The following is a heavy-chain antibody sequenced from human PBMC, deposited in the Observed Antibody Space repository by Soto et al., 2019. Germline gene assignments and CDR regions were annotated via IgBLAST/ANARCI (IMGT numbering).Heavy chain of an antibody. CDR1: GFTFDDYA. CDR3: AKDKDNWNYLNY. V-gene: IGHV3-9*01. CDR2: ITWSSGRI. D-gene: IGHD1-20*01. J-gene: IGHJ4*02. Sequence: GGSLRLSCAASGFTFDDYAMHWVRQAPGKGLEWVSGITWSSGRIGYADSVKGRFTISRDNAKNSLYLQMNGLRAEDTALYYCAKDKDNWNYLNYWGQGTLVTVSS.